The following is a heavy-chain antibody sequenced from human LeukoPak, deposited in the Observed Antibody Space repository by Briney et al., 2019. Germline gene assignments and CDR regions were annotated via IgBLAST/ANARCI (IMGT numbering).Heavy chain of an antibody. D-gene: IGHD3-10*02. CDR3: AGLGITMIGGV. V-gene: IGHV3-48*03. CDR2: ISSSGSTI. CDR1: GFTLSSYE. Sequence: PGGSLRLSCAASGFTLSSYEMNWVRQAPGKGLEWVSYISSSGSTIYYADSVKGRFTISRDNAKNSLYLQMNSLRAEDTAVYYCAGLGITMIGGVWGKGTTVTTSS. J-gene: IGHJ6*04.